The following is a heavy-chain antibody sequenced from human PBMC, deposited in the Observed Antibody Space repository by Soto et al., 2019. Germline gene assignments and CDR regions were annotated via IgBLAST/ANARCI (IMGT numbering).Heavy chain of an antibody. Sequence: SETLSLTCTVSGGSISSYYWSWIRQPPGKGLEWIGYIYYSGSTNYNPSLKSRVTISVDTSKNQFSLKLSSVTAADTAVYYCARERSPDIVVVVAAPGAFDIWGQGTMVTVSS. CDR3: ARERSPDIVVVVAAPGAFDI. D-gene: IGHD2-15*01. CDR2: IYYSGST. J-gene: IGHJ3*02. V-gene: IGHV4-59*01. CDR1: GGSISSYY.